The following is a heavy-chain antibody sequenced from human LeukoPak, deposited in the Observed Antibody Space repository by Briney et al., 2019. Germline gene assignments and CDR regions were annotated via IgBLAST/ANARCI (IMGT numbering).Heavy chain of an antibody. CDR1: GFTFSSYA. Sequence: GGSLRLSCAASGFTFSSYAMSWVRQAPGKGLEWVSGISGSGGSTYYADSVKGRFTISRDNSKNTLYLQMNSLRAEDTAVYYCAKGTYSDTAMAFGYWGQGTLVTVSS. J-gene: IGHJ4*02. D-gene: IGHD5-18*01. CDR2: ISGSGGST. V-gene: IGHV3-23*01. CDR3: AKGTYSDTAMAFGY.